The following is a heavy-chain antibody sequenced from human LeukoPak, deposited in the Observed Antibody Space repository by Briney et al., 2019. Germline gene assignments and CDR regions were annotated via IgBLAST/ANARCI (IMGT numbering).Heavy chain of an antibody. CDR2: INHSGST. V-gene: IGHV4-34*01. D-gene: IGHD6-13*01. CDR3: AKLPVGRYSSSWYLKDKHIGPDDY. J-gene: IGHJ4*02. Sequence: KPSETLSLTCAVYGGSFSGYYWSWIRQPPGKGLEWIGEINHSGSTNYNPSLKSRVTISVDTSKNQFSLKLSSVTAADTAVYYCAKLPVGRYSSSWYLKDKHIGPDDYWGQGTLVTVSS. CDR1: GGSFSGYY.